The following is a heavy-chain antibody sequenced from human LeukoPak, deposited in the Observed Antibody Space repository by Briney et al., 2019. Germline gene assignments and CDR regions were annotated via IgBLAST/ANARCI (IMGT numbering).Heavy chain of an antibody. J-gene: IGHJ4*02. CDR2: VREDGNEK. Sequence: GGSLRLSCAASGFTFNSYAMRWVRQAPGKGPEGVATVREDGNEKYYADSVKSRFTISRDNAENSLYLQMNSLRAEDTAMYYCARARYKYNDYWGQGTLVTVSS. V-gene: IGHV3-7*05. D-gene: IGHD1-14*01. CDR1: GFTFNSYA. CDR3: ARARYKYNDY.